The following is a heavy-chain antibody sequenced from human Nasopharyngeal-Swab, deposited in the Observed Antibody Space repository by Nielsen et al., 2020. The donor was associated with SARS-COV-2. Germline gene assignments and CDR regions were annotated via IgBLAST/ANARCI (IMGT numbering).Heavy chain of an antibody. CDR3: ARDGPWEQQLAPEFDY. D-gene: IGHD6-13*01. CDR1: GFTFSSYS. CDR2: ISSSSSYT. V-gene: IGHV3-21*05. J-gene: IGHJ4*02. Sequence: GGSLRLSCAASGFTFSSYSMNWIRQAPGKGLEWVSYISSSSSYTNYADSVKGRFTISRDNAKNSLYLQMNSLRAEDTAVYYCARDGPWEQQLAPEFDYWGQGTLVTVSS.